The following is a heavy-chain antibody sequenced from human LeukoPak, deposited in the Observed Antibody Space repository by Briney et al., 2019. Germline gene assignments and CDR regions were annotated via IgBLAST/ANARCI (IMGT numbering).Heavy chain of an antibody. CDR2: IYYSGST. J-gene: IGHJ5*02. Sequence: PSETLSLTCTVSGGSISSYYWSWIRQPPGKGLEWIGDIYYSGSTNYNPSLKSRVTISVDTSKNQFSLKLSSVTAADTAVYYCARGGYSSGGPLNWFDPWGQGTLVTVSS. V-gene: IGHV4-59*01. D-gene: IGHD6-19*01. CDR3: ARGGYSSGGPLNWFDP. CDR1: GGSISSYY.